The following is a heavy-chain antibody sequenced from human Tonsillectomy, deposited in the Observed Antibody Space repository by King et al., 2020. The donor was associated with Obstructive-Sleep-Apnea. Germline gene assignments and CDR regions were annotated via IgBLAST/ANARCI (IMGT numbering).Heavy chain of an antibody. D-gene: IGHD3-10*01. J-gene: IGHJ5*02. Sequence: QLQESGPGLVKPSQTLSLACTVSGGSINSAVYYWSWIRQHPGKGLEWIGYIYYSGSTNYNPSLKSRVSISVDTSKNQFSLKLSSVTAADTAVYFCARAPMVRGIIRWFDPWGQGTLVTVSS. CDR2: IYYSGST. CDR3: ARAPMVRGIIRWFDP. CDR1: GGSINSAVYY. V-gene: IGHV4-31*03.